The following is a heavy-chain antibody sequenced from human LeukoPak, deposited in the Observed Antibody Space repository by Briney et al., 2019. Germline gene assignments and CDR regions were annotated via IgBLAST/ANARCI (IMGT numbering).Heavy chain of an antibody. CDR1: GGSISSTTYY. CDR2: IYYSGST. V-gene: IGHV4-39*01. Sequence: SETLSLTCTVSGGSISSTTYYWGWIRQSPGKGLEWIGSIYYSGSTYYNPSLKSRVTISVDTSKNQFSLKLSSVTAADTAVYYCARTDSSSWYGSNWFDPWGQGTLVTVSS. D-gene: IGHD6-13*01. J-gene: IGHJ5*02. CDR3: ARTDSSSWYGSNWFDP.